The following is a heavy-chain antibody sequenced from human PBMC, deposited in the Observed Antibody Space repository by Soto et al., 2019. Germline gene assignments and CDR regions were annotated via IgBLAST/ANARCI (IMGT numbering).Heavy chain of an antibody. CDR2: INPNSGAT. CDR1: GDTFSDYY. D-gene: IGHD5-12*01. J-gene: IGHJ6*03. V-gene: IGHV1-2*04. CDR3: ARESGGATATLDYYYFYMAV. Sequence: QVQLVQSGAEVRKPGASVTVSCRTSGDTFSDYYIHWVRQAPGQGLEWMGWINPNSGATNYAQKFRGWVTMTRDKAIRTVYMQLSRLRSDDTAVYYCARESGGATATLDYYYFYMAVWGTGTTVTVSS.